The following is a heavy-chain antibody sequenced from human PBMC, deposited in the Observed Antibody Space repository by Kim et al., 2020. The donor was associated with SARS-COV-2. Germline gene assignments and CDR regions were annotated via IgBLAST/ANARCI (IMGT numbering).Heavy chain of an antibody. CDR1: GITFSSYW. V-gene: IGHV3-43*01. CDR3: TRDKVPYFDF. J-gene: IGHJ2*01. CDR2: ITWDGGCT. Sequence: GGSLRLSCAASGITFSSYWMHWVRQAPGKGLDWVSIITWDGGCTYYADSVKGRFTISRDNAKNTLYLEMNSLRPEDTAVYYCTRDKVPYFDFWGRGTLVT.